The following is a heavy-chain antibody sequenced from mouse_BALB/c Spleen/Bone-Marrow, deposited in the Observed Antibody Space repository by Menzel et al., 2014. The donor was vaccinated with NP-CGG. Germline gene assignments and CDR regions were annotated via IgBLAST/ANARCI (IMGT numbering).Heavy chain of an antibody. V-gene: IGHV1-15*01. CDR1: GYTFIDYE. CDR3: ARLRQLGLRTIDY. D-gene: IGHD3-2*01. Sequence: VQLQQSGAELVRPGASVKLSCKALGYTFIDYEIHWVKQTPVHGLEWIGAIHPGSGGTAYNQKLKGKATLTADKYSSTVYMELSSLTSEDSVVYYCARLRQLGLRTIDYWGQGTTLTVSS. J-gene: IGHJ2*01. CDR2: IHPGSGGT.